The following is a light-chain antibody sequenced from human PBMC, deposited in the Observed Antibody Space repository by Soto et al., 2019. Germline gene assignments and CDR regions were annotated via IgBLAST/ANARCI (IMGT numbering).Light chain of an antibody. J-gene: IGKJ2*01. CDR1: QTIRDY. Sequence: DMQMTQSPSSLSASVGDRVTITCRASQTIRDYLNWYQQKPGKAPKLLIYAASSLQSGVPSRFSGSGSGTDFTLTISSLQPEDFATYYCQHSYSNPPTYTFGQGTKVEIK. CDR3: QHSYSNPPTYT. CDR2: AAS. V-gene: IGKV1-39*01.